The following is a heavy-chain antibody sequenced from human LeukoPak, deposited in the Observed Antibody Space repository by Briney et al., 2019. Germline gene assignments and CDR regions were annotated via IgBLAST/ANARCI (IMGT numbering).Heavy chain of an antibody. CDR3: ARDTVNGPFVTSLDL. CDR2: ISSDGNAE. V-gene: IGHV3-48*03. D-gene: IGHD2-8*01. J-gene: IGHJ4*02. Sequence: PGGSLRLSCTTSGFNFGDYAMNWVRQAPGKGLEWLSHISSDGNAESHADALRGRFALSRDNAKNSLFLLISDLRVEDTAVYYCARDTVNGPFVTSLDLWGQGALVTVSS. CDR1: GFNFGDYA.